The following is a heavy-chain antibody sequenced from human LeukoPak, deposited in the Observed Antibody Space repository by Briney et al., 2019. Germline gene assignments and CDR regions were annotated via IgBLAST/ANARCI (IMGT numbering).Heavy chain of an antibody. CDR3: AKSTGICSSTSCYPSFDY. J-gene: IGHJ4*02. CDR1: GFTFSDYY. D-gene: IGHD2-2*01. V-gene: IGHV3-23*01. CDR2: ISGSGGST. Sequence: QSGGSLRLSCAASGFTFSDYYMSWVRQAPGKGLEWVSGISGSGGSTDYADSVKGRFTISRDNSKNTLYLQMNSLRAEDTAVYYCAKSTGICSSTSCYPSFDYWGQGTLVTVSS.